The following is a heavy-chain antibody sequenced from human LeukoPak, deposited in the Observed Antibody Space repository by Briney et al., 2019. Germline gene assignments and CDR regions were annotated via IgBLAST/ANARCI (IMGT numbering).Heavy chain of an antibody. Sequence: SETLSLTCTVSGDFISSSNSYWGWIRQPPGKGLEWIGEINHNGGTNYKPSLKSRVTISIDTSKNQFSLKLSSVTAADTAVYYCARRRINIFTDDYWGQGTLVTVSS. CDR1: GDFISSSNSY. V-gene: IGHV4-39*07. CDR3: ARRRINIFTDDY. J-gene: IGHJ4*02. CDR2: INHNGGT. D-gene: IGHD1-14*01.